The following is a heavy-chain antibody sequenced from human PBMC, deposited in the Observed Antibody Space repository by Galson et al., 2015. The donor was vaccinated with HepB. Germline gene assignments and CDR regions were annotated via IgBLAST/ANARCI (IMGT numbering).Heavy chain of an antibody. CDR1: GFTFSSYA. D-gene: IGHD6-19*01. CDR2: ISYDGSNK. V-gene: IGHV3-30*04. Sequence: SLRLSCAASGFTFSSYAMHWVRQAPGKGLEWVAVISYDGSNKYYADSVKGRFTISRDNSKNTLYLQMNSLRADDTAVYYCAKRVAYRSSSAYLDYWGQGTLVTVSS. CDR3: AKRVAYRSSSAYLDY. J-gene: IGHJ4*02.